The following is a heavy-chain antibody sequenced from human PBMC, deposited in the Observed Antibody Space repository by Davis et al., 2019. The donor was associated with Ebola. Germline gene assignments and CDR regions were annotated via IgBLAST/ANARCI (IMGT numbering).Heavy chain of an antibody. CDR2: ISSKAYGGTT. CDR3: TRRRTWGPTSG. J-gene: IGHJ4*02. V-gene: IGHV3-49*03. CDR1: GFTFGDYG. Sequence: PGGSLRPSCTAPGFTFGDYGISWLRQAPGKGLEWVGFISSKAYGGTTEYAASVKGRFTIARDDSKSIGYLQMNSLKIEDTAVYYCTRRRTWGPTSGWGQGTLVTVSS. D-gene: IGHD3-10*01.